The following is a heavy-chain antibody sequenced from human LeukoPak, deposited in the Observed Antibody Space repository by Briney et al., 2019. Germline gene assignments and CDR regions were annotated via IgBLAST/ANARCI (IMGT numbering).Heavy chain of an antibody. V-gene: IGHV4-39*07. J-gene: IGHJ6*03. CDR3: ARSPPPAPSSSWYETTLYCYYYYMDV. D-gene: IGHD6-13*01. Sequence: PSETLSLTCTVSGDSFSSSTYYWGWIRQPPGRGLEWIGSLYSSGSTYNNPSLKSRVTITVDTSKNQFSLKLSSVTAADTAVYYCARSPPPAPSSSWYETTLYCYYYYMDVWGKGTTVTVSS. CDR1: GDSFSSSTYY. CDR2: LYSSGST.